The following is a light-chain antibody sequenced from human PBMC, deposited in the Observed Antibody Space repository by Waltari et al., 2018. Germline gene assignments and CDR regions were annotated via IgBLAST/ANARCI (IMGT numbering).Light chain of an antibody. CDR2: YDS. Sequence: SYVLTQAPSVSVAPGETARITCGGNNIADKNVHWYQQKPGQAPVFVIFYDSDRPSGFPERFSGSNSGNTATLTISRAEAGDEADYYYQVWDTSIDLSVFGTGTKVTVL. V-gene: IGLV3-21*04. CDR3: QVWDTSIDLSV. J-gene: IGLJ1*01. CDR1: NIADKN.